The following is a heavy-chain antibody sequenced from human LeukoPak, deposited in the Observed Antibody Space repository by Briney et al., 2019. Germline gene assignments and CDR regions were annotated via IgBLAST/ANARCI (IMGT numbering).Heavy chain of an antibody. Sequence: PSETLSLTCTVSGGSISSYYWSWIRQPPGKGLEWIGYIFYSGSTNYSPSLTSRVIISVDTSNNQVSLKLSSVTAADTAVYYCARHPSAAASLDSWGQGTLVTVSS. CDR3: ARHPSAAASLDS. J-gene: IGHJ4*02. CDR1: GGSISSYY. V-gene: IGHV4-59*08. CDR2: IFYSGST. D-gene: IGHD2-15*01.